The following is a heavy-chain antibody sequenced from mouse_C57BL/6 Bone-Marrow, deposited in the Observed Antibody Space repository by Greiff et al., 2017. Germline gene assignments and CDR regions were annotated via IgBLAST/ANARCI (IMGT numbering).Heavy chain of an antibody. Sequence: EVKVVESGGGLVQPGGSLKLSCAASGFTFRDYYMYWVRQTPATRLEWVAYISTGGGSTSYPDTVKGRFTISRDNAKNTLYLQMSRLKSEDTAMDYCARPDGYYARDYWGQGTSVTVSS. J-gene: IGHJ4*01. CDR3: ARPDGYYARDY. D-gene: IGHD2-3*01. CDR1: GFTFRDYY. CDR2: ISTGGGST. V-gene: IGHV5-12*01.